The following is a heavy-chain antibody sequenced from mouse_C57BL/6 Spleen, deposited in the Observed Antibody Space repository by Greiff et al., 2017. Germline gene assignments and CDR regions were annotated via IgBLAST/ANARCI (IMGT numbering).Heavy chain of an antibody. V-gene: IGHV5-4*03. J-gene: IGHJ2*01. CDR3: ARANWAYFDY. CDR1: GFTFSSYA. Sequence: DVKLVESGGGLVKPGGSLKLSCAASGFTFSSYAMSWVRQTPEKRLEWVATISDGGSYTYYPDNVKGRFTISRDNAKNNLYLQMSQLKSEDTAMYYCARANWAYFDYWGQGTTLTVSS. D-gene: IGHD4-1*01. CDR2: ISDGGSYT.